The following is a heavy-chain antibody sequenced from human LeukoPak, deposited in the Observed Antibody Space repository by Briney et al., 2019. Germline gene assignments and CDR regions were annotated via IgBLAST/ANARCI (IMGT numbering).Heavy chain of an antibody. CDR3: ATDFYDST. CDR2: IRSNSDGGTI. CDR1: GFTFSNAW. V-gene: IGHV3-15*07. J-gene: IGHJ5*02. D-gene: IGHD3-22*01. Sequence: PGGSLRLSCATSGFTFSNAWMNWVRQAPGKGLEWGGRIRSNSDGGTIDYAAPVKGRFTLSRDDAKTTLYLQMNSLQTEDTAVYYCATDFYDSTWGQGTLVTVSS.